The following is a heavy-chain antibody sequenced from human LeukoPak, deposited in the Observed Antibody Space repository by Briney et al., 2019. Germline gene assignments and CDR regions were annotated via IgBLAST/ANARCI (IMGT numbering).Heavy chain of an antibody. V-gene: IGHV3-30*02. J-gene: IGHJ5*02. CDR1: GFTFSSYG. CDR2: IRYDGSNK. D-gene: IGHD3-10*01. Sequence: PGGSLRLSCAASGFTFSSYGMHWFRQAPGKGLEWVAFIRYDGSNKYYADSVKGRFTISRDNSKNTLYLQMNSLRAEDTAVYYCAKDYSKTSYYGSGTYYRPNWFDPWGQGTLVTVSS. CDR3: AKDYSKTSYYGSGTYYRPNWFDP.